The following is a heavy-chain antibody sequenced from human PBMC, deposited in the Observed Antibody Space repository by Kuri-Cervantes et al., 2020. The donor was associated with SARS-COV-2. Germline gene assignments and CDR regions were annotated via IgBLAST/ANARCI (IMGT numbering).Heavy chain of an antibody. CDR3: ARLMVYARERAFDP. J-gene: IGHJ5*02. CDR1: GYTFTSYA. Sequence: ASVKVSCKASGYTFTSYAMHWVRQAPGQRLEWMGWINAGNGNTKYSQKFQGRVTITRDTSASTAYMELSSLRSEDTAVYYCARLMVYARERAFDPWGQGTLVTVSS. CDR2: INAGNGNT. V-gene: IGHV1-3*01. D-gene: IGHD2-8*01.